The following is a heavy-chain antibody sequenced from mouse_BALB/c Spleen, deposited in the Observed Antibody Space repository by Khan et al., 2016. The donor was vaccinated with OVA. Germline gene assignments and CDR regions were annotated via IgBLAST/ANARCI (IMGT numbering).Heavy chain of an antibody. V-gene: IGHV9-3-1*01. CDR1: GFTFPNYG. Sequence: IQLVQSGPELKKPGETVQISCKASGFTFPNYGMNWVKQAPGKGLKWMGWINTYSGEPTFADDFKGRFAFSLETSASTAYLQINSLKNEDTATYFCARVGYSGTMDCWGQGTSVTVSS. CDR2: INTYSGEP. CDR3: ARVGYSGTMDC. D-gene: IGHD2-2*01. J-gene: IGHJ4*01.